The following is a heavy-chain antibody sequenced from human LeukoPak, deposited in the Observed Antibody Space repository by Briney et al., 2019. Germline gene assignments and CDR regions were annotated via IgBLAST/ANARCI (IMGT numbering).Heavy chain of an antibody. CDR3: AKDRARTLYYYGMDV. CDR2: ISWNSGSI. Sequence: PGRSLRLSCAASGFTFDDYAMHWVRQAPGKGLEWVSGISWNSGSIDYADSVKGRFTISRDNAKNSLYLQMNSLRAEDTALYYCAKDRARTLYYYGMDVWGQGTTVTVSS. D-gene: IGHD2-2*01. V-gene: IGHV3-9*01. J-gene: IGHJ6*02. CDR1: GFTFDDYA.